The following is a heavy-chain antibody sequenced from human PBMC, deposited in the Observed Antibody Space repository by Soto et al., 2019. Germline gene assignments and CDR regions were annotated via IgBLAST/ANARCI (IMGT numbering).Heavy chain of an antibody. D-gene: IGHD3-22*01. V-gene: IGHV3-53*01. Sequence: PGGSLRLSCAASGFTVSSNYMSWVRQAPGKGLEWVSVIYSGGSTYYADSVKGRFTISRDNSKNTLYLQMNSLRAEDTAVYYCAREKYYYDSSVQDYWGQGTLVTVS. J-gene: IGHJ4*02. CDR3: AREKYYYDSSVQDY. CDR1: GFTVSSNY. CDR2: IYSGGST.